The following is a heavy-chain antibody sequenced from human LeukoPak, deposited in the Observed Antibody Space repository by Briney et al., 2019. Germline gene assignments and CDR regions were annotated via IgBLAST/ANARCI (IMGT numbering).Heavy chain of an antibody. CDR2: IWYDGSNK. J-gene: IGHJ4*02. CDR3: ARDNGRGAARVTDY. CDR1: GFTVSNNY. V-gene: IGHV3-33*08. D-gene: IGHD6-6*01. Sequence: GGSLRLSCVVSGFTVSNNYVSWVRQAPGKGLEWVAVIWYDGSNKYYADSVKGRFTISRDNSKNTLYLQMNSLRAEDTAVYYCARDNGRGAARVTDYWGQGTLVTVSS.